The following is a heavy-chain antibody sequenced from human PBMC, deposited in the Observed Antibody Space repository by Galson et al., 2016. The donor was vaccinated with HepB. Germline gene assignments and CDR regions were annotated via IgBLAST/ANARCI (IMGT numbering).Heavy chain of an antibody. Sequence: SVKVSCKASGYTFTSYGISWVRQAPGQGLEWMGWIRAYNGDTNYAQNFQGRVTMTTDTSTSTAYMELRSLRSDDTAVYYCARDRVAAPEYFHRWGQGTLVTVSS. CDR2: IRAYNGDT. D-gene: IGHD6-19*01. CDR3: ARDRVAAPEYFHR. J-gene: IGHJ1*01. CDR1: GYTFTSYG. V-gene: IGHV1-18*04.